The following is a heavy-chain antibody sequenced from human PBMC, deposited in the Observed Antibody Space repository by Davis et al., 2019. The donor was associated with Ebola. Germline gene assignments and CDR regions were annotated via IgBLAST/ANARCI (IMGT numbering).Heavy chain of an antibody. Sequence: PSETLSLTCTVSGGSISSGGYYWSWIRQHPGKGLEWIGYIYYSGSTYYNPSLKSRVTISVDTSKNQFSLKLSSVTAADTAVYYCARGDYSRTYYYYGMDVWGQGTTVTVSS. CDR3: ARGDYSRTYYYYGMDV. CDR2: IYYSGST. J-gene: IGHJ6*02. CDR1: GGSISSGGYY. V-gene: IGHV4-31*03. D-gene: IGHD2-15*01.